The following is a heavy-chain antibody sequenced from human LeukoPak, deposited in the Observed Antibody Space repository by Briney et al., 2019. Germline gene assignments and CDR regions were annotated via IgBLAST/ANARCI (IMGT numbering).Heavy chain of an antibody. CDR3: AKFGWAVAHYFDY. Sequence: GGSLRLSCAASGFTFSSYSMNWVRQAPGKGLEWVSAISGSGGSTYYADSVKGRFTISRDNSKNTLYLQMNSLRAEDTAVYYCAKFGWAVAHYFDYWGQGTLVTVSS. V-gene: IGHV3-23*01. J-gene: IGHJ4*02. CDR1: GFTFSSYS. CDR2: ISGSGGST. D-gene: IGHD6-19*01.